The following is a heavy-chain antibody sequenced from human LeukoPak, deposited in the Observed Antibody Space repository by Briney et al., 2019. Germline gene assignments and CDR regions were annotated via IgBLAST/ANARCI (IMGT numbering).Heavy chain of an antibody. J-gene: IGHJ4*02. V-gene: IGHV4-39*07. CDR3: ARDGYNPIDY. CDR2: IYYSGST. Sequence: SETLSLTCTVSGGSISSSTYYWGWIRQPPGKGLEWSGTIYYSGSTYFNPSLKSRVTISVDTSKNQFSLKLSSLTAADTAVYYCARDGYNPIDYWGQGTLVTVSS. D-gene: IGHD5-24*01. CDR1: GGSISSSTYY.